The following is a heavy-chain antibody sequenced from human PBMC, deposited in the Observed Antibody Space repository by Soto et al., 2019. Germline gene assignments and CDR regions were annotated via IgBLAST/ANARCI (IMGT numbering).Heavy chain of an antibody. J-gene: IGHJ4*02. CDR3: AKSRGAGGHFDY. Sequence: DVQLLESGGGLVQPEGSLRLSCAASGFTFSSYAMGWVRQGPGKGLEWVAVVSIGGSTHYADSVRGRFTISRDNSKDTLSLQMNSLTAGDRAVYFCAKSRGAGGHFDYWGQGALVTVSS. V-gene: IGHV3-23*01. CDR2: VSIGGST. CDR1: GFTFSSYA. D-gene: IGHD2-15*01.